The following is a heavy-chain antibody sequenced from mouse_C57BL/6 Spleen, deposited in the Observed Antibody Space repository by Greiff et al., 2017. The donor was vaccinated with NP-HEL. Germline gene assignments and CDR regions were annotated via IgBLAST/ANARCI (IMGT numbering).Heavy chain of an antibody. CDR2: INPNNGGT. D-gene: IGHD2-2*01. J-gene: IGHJ3*01. CDR3: ARRDGYDSWFAY. Sequence: VQLQQSGPELVKPGASVKIPCKASGYTFTDYNMDWVKQSHGKSLEWIGDINPNNGGTIYNQKFKGKATLTVDQSSSTAYMELRSLTSEDTAVYYCARRDGYDSWFAYWGQGTLVTVSA. V-gene: IGHV1-18*01. CDR1: GYTFTDYN.